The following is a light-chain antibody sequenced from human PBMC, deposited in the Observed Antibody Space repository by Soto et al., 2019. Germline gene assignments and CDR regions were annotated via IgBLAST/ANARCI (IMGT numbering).Light chain of an antibody. CDR1: SSDVGVYNY. Sequence: QSVLTQPRSVSGSPGQSVTISCTGTSSDVGVYNYVSWYQQYPGKAPKIMIYDVSKRPSGVPDRFSGSKSDNTASLTISGLQAEDEADIYCCSYAGSYTFVFGIGTKVTVL. CDR3: CSYAGSYTFV. CDR2: DVS. J-gene: IGLJ1*01. V-gene: IGLV2-11*01.